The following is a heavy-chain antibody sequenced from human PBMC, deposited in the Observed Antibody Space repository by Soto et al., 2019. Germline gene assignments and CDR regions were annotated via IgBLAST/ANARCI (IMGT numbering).Heavy chain of an antibody. CDR1: GYTFNFYG. CDR3: ARIGVSSGHESPDFDS. Sequence: ASVKVSGKASGYTFNFYGITWVRQAPGQGLEWMGWISGFNGNTNYAADLQGRVTMTTDTSTSTAYMELRGLRSDDTAVYYCARIGVSSGHESPDFDSWGQGTLVTVSS. D-gene: IGHD3-16*01. CDR2: ISGFNGNT. V-gene: IGHV1-18*01. J-gene: IGHJ4*02.